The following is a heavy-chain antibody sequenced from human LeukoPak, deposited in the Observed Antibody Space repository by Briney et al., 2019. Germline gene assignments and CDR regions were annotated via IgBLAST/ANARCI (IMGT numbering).Heavy chain of an antibody. V-gene: IGHV4-39*01. CDR2: IYYSGST. D-gene: IGHD3-3*01. CDR1: GVSFSGYY. CDR3: ARLDDFWSGYYHFDY. J-gene: IGHJ4*02. Sequence: SETLSLTCAVYGVSFSGYYWGWIRQPPGKGLEWIGSIYYSGSTYYNPSLKSRVTISVDTSKNQFSLKLSSVTAADTAVYYCARLDDFWSGYYHFDYWGQGTLVTVSS.